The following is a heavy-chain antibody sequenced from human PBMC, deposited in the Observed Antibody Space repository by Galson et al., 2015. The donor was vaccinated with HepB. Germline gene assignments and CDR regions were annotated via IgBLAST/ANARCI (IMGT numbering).Heavy chain of an antibody. CDR3: AKAEGSSIAARRGTYYYYGMDV. Sequence: SLRLSCAASGFTFSSYAMSWVRQAPGKGLEWVSAISGSGGSTYYADSVKGRFTISRDNSKNTLYLQMNSLRAEDTAVYYCAKAEGSSIAARRGTYYYYGMDVWGQGTTVTVSS. D-gene: IGHD6-6*01. V-gene: IGHV3-23*01. CDR2: ISGSGGST. CDR1: GFTFSSYA. J-gene: IGHJ6*02.